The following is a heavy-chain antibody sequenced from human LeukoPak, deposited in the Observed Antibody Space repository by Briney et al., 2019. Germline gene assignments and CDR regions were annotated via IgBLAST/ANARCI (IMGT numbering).Heavy chain of an antibody. CDR1: GFTFSSYA. V-gene: IGHV3-30-3*01. CDR2: ISYDGSNK. Sequence: PGGSLRLSCAASGFTFSSYAMHWVRQAPGKGLEWVAVISYDGSNKYYADSVKGRFTISRDNSKNTLYLQMNSLRAEDTAVYYCAKGQQQVPHYYGMDVWGQGTTVTVSS. J-gene: IGHJ6*02. D-gene: IGHD6-13*01. CDR3: AKGQQQVPHYYGMDV.